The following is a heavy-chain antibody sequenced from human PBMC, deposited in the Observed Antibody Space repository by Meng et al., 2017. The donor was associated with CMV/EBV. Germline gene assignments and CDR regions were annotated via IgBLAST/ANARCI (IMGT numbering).Heavy chain of an antibody. Sequence: LTCVASTFTLNKYSMHWVRQDPGKGLLWVSRSNTDGTTTTYADSVKGRFTISRDNAKNTLNLQMNSLRVEDTAVYYCVRDTGYSFDYWGQGSLVTVSS. V-gene: IGHV3-74*01. CDR3: VRDTGYSFDY. CDR2: SNTDGTTT. CDR1: TFTLNKYS. D-gene: IGHD5-12*01. J-gene: IGHJ4*02.